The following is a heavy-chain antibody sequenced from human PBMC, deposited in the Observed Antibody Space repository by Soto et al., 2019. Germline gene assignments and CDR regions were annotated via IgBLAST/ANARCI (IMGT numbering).Heavy chain of an antibody. CDR2: INHSGST. J-gene: IGHJ4*02. CDR1: GGSFNCYY. Sequence: SETLSLTCAVYGGSFNCYYWSWIRQPPGKGPEWIGDINHSGSTNYNPSLKSRVTISVDTSKNQFSLKLRSVTAADMAVFYCARAPDKYYFDSWGQGTQVTVSS. CDR3: ARAPDKYYFDS. V-gene: IGHV4-34*01.